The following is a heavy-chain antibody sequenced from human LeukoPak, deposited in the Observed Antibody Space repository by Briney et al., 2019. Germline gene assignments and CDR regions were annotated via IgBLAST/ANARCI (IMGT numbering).Heavy chain of an antibody. D-gene: IGHD4-23*01. Sequence: PSETLSLTCTVSGGSISRSSYYWGWIRQPPGKGLEWIGSIYYSGGTYYNPSLKSRVTISVDTSKNQFSLKLSSVTAADTAVYYCARQGYGGNYDFDYWGQGTLVTVSS. V-gene: IGHV4-39*01. J-gene: IGHJ4*02. CDR2: IYYSGGT. CDR1: GGSISRSSYY. CDR3: ARQGYGGNYDFDY.